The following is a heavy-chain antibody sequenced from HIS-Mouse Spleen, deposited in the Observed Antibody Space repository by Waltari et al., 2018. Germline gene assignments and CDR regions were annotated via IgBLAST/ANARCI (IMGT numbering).Heavy chain of an antibody. Sequence: QVQLVQSGAEVKKPGASVKVSCKASGYTFTSYDINWVRQATGQGLEWMGELNPNRGNTGYTQKFQGRVTMTRNTSISTAYMELSSLRSEDTAVYYCASSAGGYSSSWYYYYYGMDVWGQGTTVTVSS. V-gene: IGHV1-8*01. CDR1: GYTFTSYD. J-gene: IGHJ6*02. CDR3: ASSAGGYSSSWYYYYYGMDV. CDR2: LNPNRGNT. D-gene: IGHD6-13*01.